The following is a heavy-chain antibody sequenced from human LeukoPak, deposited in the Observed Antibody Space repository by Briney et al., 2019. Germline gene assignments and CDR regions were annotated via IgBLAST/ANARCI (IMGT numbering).Heavy chain of an antibody. V-gene: IGHV1-69*04. CDR1: GGTFSSYA. CDR3: ARVRVGTLGGYYYYYGMDV. CDR2: IIPIVGIA. J-gene: IGHJ6*04. D-gene: IGHD2-15*01. Sequence: SVKVSCKASGGTFSSYAISWVRQAPGQGLEWMGRIIPIVGIASYAQKFQGRVTMTADKSTSTAYMELSSLRSEDTAVYYCARVRVGTLGGYYYYYGMDVWGEGGTVTVSS.